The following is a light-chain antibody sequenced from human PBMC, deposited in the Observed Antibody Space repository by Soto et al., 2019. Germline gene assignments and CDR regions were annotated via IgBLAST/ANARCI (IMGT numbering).Light chain of an antibody. CDR1: QSISSN. V-gene: IGKV3-15*01. CDR2: RTS. CDR3: QQYHTWPPIT. Sequence: EIVMTQSPATLSVSPGERATLSYRASQSISSNLAWYQQKPGQAPRLLMFRTSSRATGFPARFSGSGSGTEFNLTISSLQPGDVGIYSCQQYHTWPPITFGQGTRLEIK. J-gene: IGKJ5*01.